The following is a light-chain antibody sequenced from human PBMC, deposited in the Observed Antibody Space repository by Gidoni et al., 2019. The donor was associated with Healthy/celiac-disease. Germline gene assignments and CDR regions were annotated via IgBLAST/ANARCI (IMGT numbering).Light chain of an antibody. CDR3: CSYAGSSTVV. Sequence: QSALTQPASVSGSPGQSITLSCTGTSRDVGSYNLVSWYQQHPGKAPNLMIYECSKRPSGVSNRFSGSKSGNTASLTISGLQAEDEADYYCCSYAGSSTVVFGGGTKLTVL. CDR1: SRDVGSYNL. CDR2: ECS. V-gene: IGLV2-23*01. J-gene: IGLJ2*01.